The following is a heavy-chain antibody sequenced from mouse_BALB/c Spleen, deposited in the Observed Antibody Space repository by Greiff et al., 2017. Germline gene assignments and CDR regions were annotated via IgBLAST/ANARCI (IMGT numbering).Heavy chain of an antibody. CDR3: ARDSSADYYAMDY. Sequence: QVQLQQSGAELAKPGASVKMSCKASGYTFTSYWMHWVKQRPGQGLEWIGYINPSTGYTEYNQKFKDKATLTADKSSSTAYMQLSSLTSEDSAVYYCARDSSADYYAMDYWGQGTSVTVSS. V-gene: IGHV1-7*01. CDR2: INPSTGYT. D-gene: IGHD3-2*01. J-gene: IGHJ4*01. CDR1: GYTFTSYW.